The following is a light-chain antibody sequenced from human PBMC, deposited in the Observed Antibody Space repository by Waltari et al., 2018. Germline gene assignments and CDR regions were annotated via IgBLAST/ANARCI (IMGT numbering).Light chain of an antibody. CDR1: SSEVGTYNR. J-gene: IGLJ2*01. CDR3: SSYTPSGTLV. V-gene: IGLV2-18*02. Sequence: QSALTQPPSVSGSPGQSVTISCSGTSSEVGTYNRVSWYQQPPGTAPKLILFDLSRRPSGVPDRFSGSKSGSTASLTISGLQAEDEGDYYCSSYTPSGTLVFGGGTKLTVL. CDR2: DLS.